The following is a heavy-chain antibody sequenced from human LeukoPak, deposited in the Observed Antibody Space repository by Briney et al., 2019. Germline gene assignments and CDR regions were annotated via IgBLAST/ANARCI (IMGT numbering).Heavy chain of an antibody. CDR1: GFTFSSYA. J-gene: IGHJ4*02. CDR3: AKDLDGGGLLDY. V-gene: IGHV3-23*01. Sequence: GGSLRLSCAASGFTFSSYAMSWVRQAPGKGLEWVSAISGSGGSTYYADSVKGRFTISGDNSKNTLYLQMNSLRAEDTAVYYCAKDLDGGGLLDYWGQGTLVTVSS. D-gene: IGHD2/OR15-2a*01. CDR2: ISGSGGST.